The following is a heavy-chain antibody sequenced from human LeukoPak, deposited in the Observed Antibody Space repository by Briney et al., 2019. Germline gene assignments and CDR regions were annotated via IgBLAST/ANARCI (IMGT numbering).Heavy chain of an antibody. Sequence: PGGSLRLSCAASGFTFSSYWMSWVRQAPGKGLEWVANIKQDGSEKCYVDSVKGRFTISRDNAKNSLYLQMNSLRAEDTAVYYCARAYSSSSRYYYYYYMDVWGKGTTVTVSS. J-gene: IGHJ6*03. D-gene: IGHD6-6*01. V-gene: IGHV3-7*01. CDR3: ARAYSSSSRYYYYYYMDV. CDR1: GFTFSSYW. CDR2: IKQDGSEK.